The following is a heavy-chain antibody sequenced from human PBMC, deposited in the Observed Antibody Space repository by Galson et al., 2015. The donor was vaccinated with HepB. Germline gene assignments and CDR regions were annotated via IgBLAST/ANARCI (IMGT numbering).Heavy chain of an antibody. CDR3: ARGFAVAATFDY. Sequence: ETLSLTCAVYGGSFSGYYWSWRRQPPGKRLEWIGEINHSGSTNYNPSLKSRVTISVDTSKNQFSLKLSSVTAADTAVYYWARGFAVAATFDYWGQGTLVTVSS. V-gene: IGHV4-34*01. CDR2: INHSGST. J-gene: IGHJ4*02. CDR1: GGSFSGYY. D-gene: IGHD6-19*01.